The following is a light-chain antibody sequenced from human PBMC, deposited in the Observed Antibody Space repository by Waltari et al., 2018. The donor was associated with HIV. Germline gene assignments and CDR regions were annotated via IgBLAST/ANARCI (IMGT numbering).Light chain of an antibody. V-gene: IGKV3-20*01. CDR1: QSVSSNY. J-gene: IGKJ2*01. Sequence: EIVLTQSPGTLSLSPGERATLSCRASQSVSSNYLAWYQQKPGQAPRPLIYGASNRATGIPDRFSGSGYGTDFTLTISRLEPEDFAVYYCQQYGSSPPYTFGQGTKLEIK. CDR2: GAS. CDR3: QQYGSSPPYT.